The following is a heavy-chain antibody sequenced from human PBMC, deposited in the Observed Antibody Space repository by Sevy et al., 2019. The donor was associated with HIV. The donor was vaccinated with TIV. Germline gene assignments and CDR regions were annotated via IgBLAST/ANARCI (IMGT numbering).Heavy chain of an antibody. Sequence: GGSLRLSCAASGFTFSSYAMSWVRQAPGKGLEWVSAISGSGGSTYYADSVKGRFTISRDNSKNTLYLQMNSLRAEDTAVYYCAKDGGDIVVVPAAILPHYYYYGMDVWGQGTTVTVS. D-gene: IGHD2-2*02. CDR3: AKDGGDIVVVPAAILPHYYYYGMDV. CDR2: ISGSGGST. V-gene: IGHV3-23*01. J-gene: IGHJ6*02. CDR1: GFTFSSYA.